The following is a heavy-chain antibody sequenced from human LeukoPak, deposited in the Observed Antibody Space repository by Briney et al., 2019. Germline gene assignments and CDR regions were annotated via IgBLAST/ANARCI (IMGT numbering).Heavy chain of an antibody. J-gene: IGHJ3*02. D-gene: IGHD6-19*01. Sequence: SETLSLTCAVYGGSSIDYYWTWIPQPPGKGLECIWEINHRGSTHYNPSLKSRVTISVATSKKQFSLKLSSVTAADTAVYYCATYSTGFDIWGQGTVVTVSS. CDR1: GGSSIDYY. CDR2: INHRGST. V-gene: IGHV4-34*01. CDR3: ATYSTGFDI.